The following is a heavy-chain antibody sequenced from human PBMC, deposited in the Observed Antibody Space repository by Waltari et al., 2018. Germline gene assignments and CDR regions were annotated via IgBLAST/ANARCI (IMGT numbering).Heavy chain of an antibody. D-gene: IGHD5-12*01. Sequence: QVFLVESGGGVVQPGDSLRLSCVSSGFNFNIYGMHWVRQAPGKGLGWVAFHRFDGTNKHYADSVKGRFTISRYNIKNTLYLQMNSLRGEDSAMYYCAREDIVSETQWRGNQYRGNSWYDLWGQGTLVSVSS. CDR2: HRFDGTNK. J-gene: IGHJ5*01. CDR3: AREDIVSETQWRGNQYRGNSWYDL. V-gene: IGHV3-30*02. CDR1: GFNFNIYG.